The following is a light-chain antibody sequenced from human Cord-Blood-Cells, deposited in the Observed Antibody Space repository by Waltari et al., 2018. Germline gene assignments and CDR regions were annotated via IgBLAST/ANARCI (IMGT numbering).Light chain of an antibody. J-gene: IGKJ4*01. CDR2: EAA. CDR3: QQYDNLPLT. V-gene: IGKV1-33*01. Sequence: DIQMTQSPSSLSASVGDRVTITCQASQDISNYLNWYQQKPGKAPKRLIYEAAKLETGVPSRFSGSGSGTDFTFTISSLQPEDIATYYCQQYDNLPLTFGGGTKVEIK. CDR1: QDISNY.